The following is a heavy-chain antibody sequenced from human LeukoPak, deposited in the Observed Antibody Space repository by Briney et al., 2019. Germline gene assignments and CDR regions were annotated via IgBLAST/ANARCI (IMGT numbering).Heavy chain of an antibody. V-gene: IGHV4-39*07. D-gene: IGHD3-10*01. CDR2: IYYSGKT. CDR3: ASQSREFCFDY. Sequence: SETLSLTCTVSGDSISRTSYFWDWIRQPPGKGLEWIGSIYYSGKTYYNPSLKSRVTISIDTSQNQFSLKLSSVTAADTAVYYCASQSREFCFDYWGQGTLVTVSS. J-gene: IGHJ4*02. CDR1: GDSISRTSYF.